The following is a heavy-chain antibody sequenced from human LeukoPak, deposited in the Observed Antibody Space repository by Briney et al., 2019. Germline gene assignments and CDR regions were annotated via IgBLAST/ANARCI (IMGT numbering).Heavy chain of an antibody. CDR3: AKEKVWDYGDYVTFYGMDV. CDR1: GGSISXAXX. J-gene: IGHJ6*02. D-gene: IGHD4-17*01. CDR2: XXYNGST. Sequence: CTVSGGSISXAXXWXWXRQXPGXXLXXXXXXXYNGSTYYNPSLKSRVTISVDTSQNQFSLTLTYVTAADTAVYYCAKEKVWDYGDYVTFYGMDVWGQGATVTVSS. V-gene: IGHV4-31*03.